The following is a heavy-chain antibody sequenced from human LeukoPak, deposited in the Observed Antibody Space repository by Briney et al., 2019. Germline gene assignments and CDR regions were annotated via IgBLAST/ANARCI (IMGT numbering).Heavy chain of an antibody. Sequence: GGSLRLSCAASGFTFSSYWMSWVRQAPGKGLEWVANIKQDGSETYYVDSVKGRFTVSRDNAKNSLYLQMNSLRAEDTAVYYCAIESRGPAYWGQGTLVTVSS. CDR2: IKQDGSET. D-gene: IGHD3-10*01. CDR3: AIESRGPAY. V-gene: IGHV3-7*05. J-gene: IGHJ4*02. CDR1: GFTFSSYW.